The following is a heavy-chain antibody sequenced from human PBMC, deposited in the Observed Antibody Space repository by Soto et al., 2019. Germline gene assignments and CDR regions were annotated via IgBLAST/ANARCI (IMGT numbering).Heavy chain of an antibody. J-gene: IGHJ4*02. CDR3: ARDSPVGSTISGYDAIDY. D-gene: IGHD5-12*01. V-gene: IGHV1-69*08. CDR2: IIPLINIA. CDR1: GGPFSNDI. Sequence: QVQLVQSGAEVKKPGSSVKVSCKASGGPFSNDIITWVRQAPGQGLEWMGRIIPLINIANSAQKFQGRVTITADRSTGTAYMELNSLRSEDTAVYYCARDSPVGSTISGYDAIDYWGQGTLVTVSS.